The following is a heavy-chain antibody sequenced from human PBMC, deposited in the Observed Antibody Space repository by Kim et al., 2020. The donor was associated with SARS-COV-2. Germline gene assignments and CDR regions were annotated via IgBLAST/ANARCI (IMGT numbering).Heavy chain of an antibody. D-gene: IGHD3-9*01. V-gene: IGHV3-43*02. CDR2: ISGDGGST. J-gene: IGHJ6*03. CDR1: GFTFDDYA. Sequence: GGSLRLSCAASGFTFDDYAMHWVRQAPGKGLEWVSLISGDGGSTYYADSVKGRFTISRDNSKNSLYLQMNSLRTEDTALYYCAKDIEDQLRYFDWPPRGGYMDVWGKGTTVTVSS. CDR3: AKDIEDQLRYFDWPPRGGYMDV.